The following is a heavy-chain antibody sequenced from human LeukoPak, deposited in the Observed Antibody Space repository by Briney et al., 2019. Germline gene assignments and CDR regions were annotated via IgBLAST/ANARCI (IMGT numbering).Heavy chain of an antibody. CDR2: IYYSGST. CDR1: GGSISSSSYY. Sequence: PSETLSLTCTVSGGSISSSSYYWGWIRQPPGKGLEWIGSIYYSGSTYYNPSLKSRVTICVDTSKNQFSLKLSSVTAADTAVYYCARHYLCSGGSCYSLGFDPWGQGTLVTVSS. V-gene: IGHV4-39*01. CDR3: ARHYLCSGGSCYSLGFDP. J-gene: IGHJ5*02. D-gene: IGHD2-15*01.